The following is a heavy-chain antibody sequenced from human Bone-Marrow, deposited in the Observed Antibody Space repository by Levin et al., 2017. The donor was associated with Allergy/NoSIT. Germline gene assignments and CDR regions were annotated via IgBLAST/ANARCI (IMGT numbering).Heavy chain of an antibody. Sequence: GGSLRLSCAASGFTFSDHYMDWVRQAPGKGLEWVGRSRNKANSYTTEYAASVQGRFTISRDDSKNSLYLQLNSLKTEDTAVYYCARAAASVCPFDYWGQGALVTVSS. J-gene: IGHJ4*02. CDR1: GFTFSDHY. CDR2: SRNKANSYTT. V-gene: IGHV3-72*01. CDR3: ARAAASVCPFDY. D-gene: IGHD5/OR15-5a*01.